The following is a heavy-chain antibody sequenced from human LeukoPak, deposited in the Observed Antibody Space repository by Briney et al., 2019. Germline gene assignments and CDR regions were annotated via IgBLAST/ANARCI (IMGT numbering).Heavy chain of an antibody. J-gene: IGHJ4*02. Sequence: GGSLRLSCAASGFTFSNYWMHWVRQAPGKGLVWVSRISSDGSTTAYADSVKGRFTISRDNARNSLYLQMFSLKVEDTAVYYCAREQTRGGDLDYWGQGAQITVSS. CDR3: AREQTRGGDLDY. V-gene: IGHV3-74*01. CDR1: GFTFSNYW. D-gene: IGHD2-21*02. CDR2: ISSDGSTT.